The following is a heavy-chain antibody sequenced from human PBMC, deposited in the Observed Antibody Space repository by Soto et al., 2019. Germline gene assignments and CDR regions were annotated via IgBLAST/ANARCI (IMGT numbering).Heavy chain of an antibody. V-gene: IGHV3-23*01. CDR1: RFSLGDYS. CDR2: ISPRGEKT. CDR3: AKGSGKRRPYYFDH. J-gene: IGHJ4*02. Sequence: GGSLRLSCAASRFSLGDYSMSWVRQAPGKGLEWVSAISPRGEKTYVADSVKGRFTISRDNPRNTLYLQMNSLRAEDTAVYYCAKGSGKRRPYYFDHWGQGTQVTVSS.